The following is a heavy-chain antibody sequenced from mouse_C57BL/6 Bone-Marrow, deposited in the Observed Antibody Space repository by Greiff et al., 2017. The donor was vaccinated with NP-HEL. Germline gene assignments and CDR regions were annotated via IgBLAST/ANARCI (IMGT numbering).Heavy chain of an antibody. D-gene: IGHD1-1*01. V-gene: IGHV1-19*01. CDR3: ADGSSHHWYFDV. Sequence: VQLKESGPVLVKPGASVKMSCKASGYTFTDYYMNWVKQSHGKSLEWIGVINPYNGGTSYNQKFKGKATLTVDKSSSTAYMELNSLTSEDSAVYYCADGSSHHWYFDVWGTGTTVTVSS. CDR2: INPYNGGT. CDR1: GYTFTDYY. J-gene: IGHJ1*03.